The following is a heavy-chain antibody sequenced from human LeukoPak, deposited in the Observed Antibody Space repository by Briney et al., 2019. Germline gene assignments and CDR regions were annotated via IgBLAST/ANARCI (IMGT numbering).Heavy chain of an antibody. Sequence: SETLSLTCTVSGGSISSGGYYCSWIRQHPGKGLEWIGCIYYSGSIYYNPSLKSRVTISVDTSKNQFSLKLSSVTAADTAVYYCARAVVGYSYGYVDYWGQGTLVTVSS. V-gene: IGHV4-31*03. J-gene: IGHJ4*02. CDR3: ARAVVGYSYGYVDY. CDR2: IYYSGSI. CDR1: GGSISSGGYY. D-gene: IGHD5-18*01.